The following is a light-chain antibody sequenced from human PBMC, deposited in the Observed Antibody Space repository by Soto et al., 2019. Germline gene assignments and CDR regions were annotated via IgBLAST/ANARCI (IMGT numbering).Light chain of an antibody. CDR1: QSISSY. V-gene: IGKV1-17*01. Sequence: DTQMNQSPSSLSASVGDSIAITCRASQSISSYLGWFQQKPGKAPKRLIYAASTLESGVPSRFSGSRSGTEFTLTISSLQPEDFATYYCLQHNSYPFTFGPGTKVDIK. J-gene: IGKJ3*01. CDR2: AAS. CDR3: LQHNSYPFT.